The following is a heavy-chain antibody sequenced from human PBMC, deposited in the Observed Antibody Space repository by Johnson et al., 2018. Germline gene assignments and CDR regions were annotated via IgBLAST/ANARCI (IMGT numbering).Heavy chain of an antibody. CDR3: ARDYGSGNFYYYYYGMDV. V-gene: IGHV4-31*03. CDR2: IYYSGRP. D-gene: IGHD3-10*01. CDR1: GGSISSGGYY. J-gene: IGHJ6*02. Sequence: QVQLQESGPGLVKPSQTLSLTCTVSGGSISSGGYYWSWIRQHPGKGLEWIGYIYYSGRPYYNPSLKTRVTISVDTSKNQFSLKLSSVTAADTAVYYCARDYGSGNFYYYYYGMDVWGQGTTVTVSS.